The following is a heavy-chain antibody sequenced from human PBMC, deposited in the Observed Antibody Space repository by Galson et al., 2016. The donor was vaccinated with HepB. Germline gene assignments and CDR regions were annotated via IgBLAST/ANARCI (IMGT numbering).Heavy chain of an antibody. CDR2: ITGDGGIT. D-gene: IGHD2-21*01. J-gene: IGHJ5*02. CDR1: GFTFTVYA. CDR3: VKDHHWACRDGFCYIRDLFDP. Sequence: SLRLSCAASGFTFTVYAMHWVRQAPGKGLEHISSITGDGGITYYADSVKGRFAISRDNSKNTVYLQMDSLRAEDTAVYYFVKDHHWACRDGFCYIRDLFDPWGQGTLVTVSS. V-gene: IGHV3-64D*06.